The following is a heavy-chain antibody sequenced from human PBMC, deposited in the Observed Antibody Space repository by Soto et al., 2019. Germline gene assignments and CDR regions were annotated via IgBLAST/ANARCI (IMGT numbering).Heavy chain of an antibody. J-gene: IGHJ6*02. V-gene: IGHV3-21*01. CDR3: ARDRPLYYYDSSGPLSSGMDV. Sequence: PGGSLRLSCAASGFTFSSYSMNWVRQAPGKGLEWVSSISSSSSYIYYADSVKGRFTISRDNAKNSLYLQMNSLRAEDTAVYYCARDRPLYYYDSSGPLSSGMDVWGQGTTVTVSS. CDR2: ISSSSSYI. D-gene: IGHD3-22*01. CDR1: GFTFSSYS.